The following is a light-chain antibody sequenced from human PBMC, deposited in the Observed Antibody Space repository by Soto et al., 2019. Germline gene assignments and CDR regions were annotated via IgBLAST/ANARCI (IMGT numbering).Light chain of an antibody. CDR3: QQYGSSPQT. CDR2: GAS. CDR1: ESVRSNY. Sequence: EIVLTQSPGTLSLSPGERATLSCRAIESVRSNYLAWYQQKPGQAPRLLMYGASNRATGIPDRFSGSGSGTDFTLTISRLEPEDFAVYYCQQYGSSPQTFGQGTKLEIK. V-gene: IGKV3-20*01. J-gene: IGKJ2*01.